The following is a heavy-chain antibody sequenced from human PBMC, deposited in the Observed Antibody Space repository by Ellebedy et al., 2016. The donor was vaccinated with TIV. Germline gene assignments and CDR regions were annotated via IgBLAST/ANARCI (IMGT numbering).Heavy chain of an antibody. V-gene: IGHV1-46*01. CDR2: ISPSNGGV. CDR3: ARESPGATSGLDY. CDR1: GYTFTSYY. J-gene: IGHJ4*02. Sequence: ASVKVSCKAFGYTFTSYYIHWVRQAPGQGLEWLGMISPSNGGVNYSPKFLGRVTMTRDTSTSTVFMELTSLTSEDTAVYYCARESPGATSGLDYWGRGTLVTVSS. D-gene: IGHD1-26*01.